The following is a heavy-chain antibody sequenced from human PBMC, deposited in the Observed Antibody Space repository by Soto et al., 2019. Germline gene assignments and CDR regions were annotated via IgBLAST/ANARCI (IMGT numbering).Heavy chain of an antibody. CDR1: GYSFLSYD. CDR2: ISTDNGNT. V-gene: IGHV1-18*01. J-gene: IGHJ3*02. CDR3: ARGMDDAFVI. Sequence: QVQLVQSGAEAKKPGASVKVSCKASGYSFLSYDISWVRQAPGQGLEWMGWISTDNGNTNYAQKVQGRVTMTTDTSTRTAYMELRSLRSDDTAVYYCARGMDDAFVIWGQGTMVTVSS.